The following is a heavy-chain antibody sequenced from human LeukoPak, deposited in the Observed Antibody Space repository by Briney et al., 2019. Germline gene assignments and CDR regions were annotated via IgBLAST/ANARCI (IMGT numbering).Heavy chain of an antibody. V-gene: IGHV4-59*12. CDR3: AMPRTGDDAFDI. CDR2: IYYSGST. J-gene: IGHJ3*02. D-gene: IGHD7-27*01. Sequence: SETLSLTCTVSGGSISSYYWSWIRQPPGKGLEWIGYIYYSGSTNYNPSLKSRVTISVDTSKNQFSLKLSSVTAADTAVYYCAMPRTGDDAFDIWGQGTMVTVSS. CDR1: GGSISSYY.